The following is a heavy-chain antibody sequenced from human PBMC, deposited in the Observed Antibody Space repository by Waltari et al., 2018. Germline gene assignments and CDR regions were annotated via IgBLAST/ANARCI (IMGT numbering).Heavy chain of an antibody. CDR1: GFALSSYD. Sequence: EVQLVASGGGLVQPGGSLRLSCAASGFALSSYDVTWVRQAPGKGRQGVSYISAGSTTIYYAESVKGRFTIFRDNARESVYLQMNSLRAEDTAVYYCARDPEGGIWGQGTMVTVSS. J-gene: IGHJ3*02. V-gene: IGHV3-48*03. CDR3: ARDPEGGI. D-gene: IGHD3-16*01. CDR2: ISAGSTTI.